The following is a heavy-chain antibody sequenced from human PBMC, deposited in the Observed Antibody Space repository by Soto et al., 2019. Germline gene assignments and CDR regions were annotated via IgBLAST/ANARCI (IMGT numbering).Heavy chain of an antibody. Sequence: PGGSLRLSCAASGFTFSSYVMSWVRQAPGKGLEWVSAISGSGGSTYYADSVKGRFTISRDNSKNTLYLQMNSLKASDTAMYYWARSTRSLQWLVRDYYYGMDVWGQGTTVTVSS. D-gene: IGHD6-19*01. CDR2: ISGSGGST. CDR1: GFTFSSYV. V-gene: IGHV3-23*01. J-gene: IGHJ6*02. CDR3: ARSTRSLQWLVRDYYYGMDV.